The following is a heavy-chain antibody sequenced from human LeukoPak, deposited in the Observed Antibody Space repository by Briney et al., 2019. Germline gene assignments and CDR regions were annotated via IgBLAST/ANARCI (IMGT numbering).Heavy chain of an antibody. D-gene: IGHD3-22*01. CDR2: ISAYNGNT. J-gene: IGHJ3*02. CDR1: GYTFTSYG. Sequence: GASVKVSCKASGYTFTSYGISWVRQAPGQGLEWMGWISAYNGNTNYAQKLQGRVTMTTDTSTCTAYMELRSLRSDDTAVYYCARGTDYYDSSDDAFDIWGQGTMVTVSS. V-gene: IGHV1-18*01. CDR3: ARGTDYYDSSDDAFDI.